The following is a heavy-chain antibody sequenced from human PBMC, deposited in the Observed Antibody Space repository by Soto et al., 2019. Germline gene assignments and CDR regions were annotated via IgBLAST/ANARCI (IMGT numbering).Heavy chain of an antibody. CDR1: GGSISSGGYS. CDR2: IYHSGST. CDR3: AGGPGVARNY. J-gene: IGHJ4*02. D-gene: IGHD1-26*01. Sequence: SETLSLTCAVSGGSISSGGYSWSWIRQPPGKGLEWIGYIYHSGSTYYNPSLKSRVTISDRSKNQFSLKLSSVTAADTAVYYCAGGPGVARNYWGPGTLVTVSS. V-gene: IGHV4-30-2*01.